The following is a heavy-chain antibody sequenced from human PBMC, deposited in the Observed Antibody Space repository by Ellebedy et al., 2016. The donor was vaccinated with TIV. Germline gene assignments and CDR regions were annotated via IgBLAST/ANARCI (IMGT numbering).Heavy chain of an antibody. CDR1: GFTFSSYS. CDR3: AKDQDGDYVGAFDI. Sequence: GESLKISXAASGFTFSSYSMNWVRQAPGKGLEWVSSISSSSSYIYYADSVKGRFTISRDNSKNTLYLQMNSLRAEDTAVYYCAKDQDGDYVGAFDIWGQGTMVTVSS. D-gene: IGHD4-17*01. V-gene: IGHV3-21*04. CDR2: ISSSSSYI. J-gene: IGHJ3*02.